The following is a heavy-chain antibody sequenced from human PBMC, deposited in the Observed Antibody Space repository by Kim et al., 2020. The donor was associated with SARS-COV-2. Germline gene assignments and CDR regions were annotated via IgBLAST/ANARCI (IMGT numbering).Heavy chain of an antibody. Sequence: SETLSLTCTVSGGSISSSSYYWGWIRQPPGKGLEWIGSIYYSGSTYYNPSLKSRVTISVDTSKNQFSLKLSSVTAADTAVYYCARLAPTWLVRGGVDVWGQGTTVTVSS. D-gene: IGHD3-10*01. CDR1: GGSISSSSYY. CDR3: ARLAPTWLVRGGVDV. V-gene: IGHV4-39*01. CDR2: IYYSGST. J-gene: IGHJ6*02.